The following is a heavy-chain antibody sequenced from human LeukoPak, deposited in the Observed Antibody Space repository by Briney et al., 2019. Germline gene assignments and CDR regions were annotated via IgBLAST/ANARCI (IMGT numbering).Heavy chain of an antibody. CDR3: AKDQTVAGISNWFDP. J-gene: IGHJ5*02. V-gene: IGHV3-30*18. D-gene: IGHD6-19*01. Sequence: GGSLRLSCAASGFTFGSYGMHWVRQAPGKGLEWVAVISYDGSNKYYADSVKGRFTISRDNSKNTLYLQMNSLRAEDTAVYYCAKDQTVAGISNWFDPWGQGTLVTVSS. CDR1: GFTFGSYG. CDR2: ISYDGSNK.